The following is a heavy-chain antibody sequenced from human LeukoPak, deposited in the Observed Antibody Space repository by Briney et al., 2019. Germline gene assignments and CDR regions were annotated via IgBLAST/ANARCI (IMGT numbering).Heavy chain of an antibody. CDR3: ARSVVPAAFFDY. Sequence: GGSLRLSCAASGFTFSSYAMHWVRQAPGKGLEWVAVISYDGSNKYYADSVKGRFTISRDNSKNTLYLQMNSLRAEDTAVYYCARSVVPAAFFDYWGQGTLVTVSS. J-gene: IGHJ4*02. V-gene: IGHV3-30*04. CDR2: ISYDGSNK. D-gene: IGHD2-2*01. CDR1: GFTFSSYA.